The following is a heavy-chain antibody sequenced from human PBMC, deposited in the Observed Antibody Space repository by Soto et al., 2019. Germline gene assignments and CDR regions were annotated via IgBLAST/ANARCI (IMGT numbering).Heavy chain of an antibody. D-gene: IGHD3-16*01. V-gene: IGHV3-21*01. Sequence: EVQLVESGGGLVRPGGSLRLSCAASGFTFDLYSMNWVRQAPGKGLEWVSSISLYSTYIYYADSVKGRFTISRDNAKSSVYLQMDSLRVEDTAVYYCARDARTYGSTWGEFDPWGQGTLVTVSS. CDR1: GFTFDLYS. CDR3: ARDARTYGSTWGEFDP. J-gene: IGHJ5*02. CDR2: ISLYSTYI.